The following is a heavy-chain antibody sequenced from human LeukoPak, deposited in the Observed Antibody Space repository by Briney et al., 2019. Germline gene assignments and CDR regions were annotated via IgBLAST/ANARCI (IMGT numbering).Heavy chain of an antibody. J-gene: IGHJ4*02. V-gene: IGHV3-33*05. CDR2: ISYHGINK. Sequence: GGSLRLSCAASGFTFSSRGMHWVRQAPGKGLEWVAVISYHGINKYYADSVKGRFTISRDDSKNTLYLQMNSLRAEDTAVYYCASGYCSGGSCYALDYWGQGTLDTVSS. D-gene: IGHD2-15*01. CDR1: GFTFSSRG. CDR3: ASGYCSGGSCYALDY.